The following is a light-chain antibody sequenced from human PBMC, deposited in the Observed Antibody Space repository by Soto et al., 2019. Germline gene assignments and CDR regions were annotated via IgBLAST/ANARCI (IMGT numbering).Light chain of an antibody. Sequence: DVVLTQTPLSSPVTLGQPASISCRSSQSLVYSGGNTYLSWLQQRPGQPPRLLIYQISNRFSGVPERFSGSGAGTDFTLKISRVEAEDVGVYYCVQFAHFPRTFGQGTKLEI. CDR1: QSLVYSGGNTY. V-gene: IGKV2-24*01. CDR2: QIS. J-gene: IGKJ1*01. CDR3: VQFAHFPRT.